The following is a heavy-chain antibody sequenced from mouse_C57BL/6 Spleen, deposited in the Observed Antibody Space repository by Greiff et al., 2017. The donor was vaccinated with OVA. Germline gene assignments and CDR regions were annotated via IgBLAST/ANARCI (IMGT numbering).Heavy chain of an antibody. CDR3: ARQGRREFDY. V-gene: IGHV5-6*01. D-gene: IGHD2-12*01. CDR1: GFTFSSYG. Sequence: EVNLVESGGDLVKPGGSLKLSCAASGFTFSSYGMSWVRQTPDKRLEWVATISSGGSYTYYPDSVKGRFTISRDNAKNTLYLQMSSLKSEDTAMYYCARQGRREFDYWGQGTTLTVSS. CDR2: ISSGGSYT. J-gene: IGHJ2*01.